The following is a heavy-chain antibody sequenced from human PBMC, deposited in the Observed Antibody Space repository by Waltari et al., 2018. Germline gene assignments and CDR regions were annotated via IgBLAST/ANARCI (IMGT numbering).Heavy chain of an antibody. CDR3: ARVHRYVEVSAYAFDY. CDR2: INHGGSP. D-gene: IGHD2-21*02. CDR1: GGSFNDYY. J-gene: IGHJ4*02. V-gene: IGHV4-34*01. Sequence: QVQLQQWGAGLLKPSETLSLTCGVYGGSFNDYYWPWIRETPGGGVEWLGEINHGGSPKYSPSLKGRVTMSVDTPKTQVSLWLSSVTAADTAVYYCARVHRYVEVSAYAFDYWGQGTLVTVSS.